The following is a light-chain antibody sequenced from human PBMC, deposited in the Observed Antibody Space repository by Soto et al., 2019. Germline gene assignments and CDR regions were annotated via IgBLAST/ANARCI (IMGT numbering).Light chain of an antibody. Sequence: QSALTQPASVSGSPGQSITISCTGTSSDVGSYNLVSWYQQHPGKAPKLMIYEVSKRPSGVSNRFSGSKSGNTASLTISGLQAEDEADYYCCSYAGSSTLFGGGIKLTVL. CDR3: CSYAGSSTL. CDR2: EVS. CDR1: SSDVGSYNL. J-gene: IGLJ2*01. V-gene: IGLV2-23*02.